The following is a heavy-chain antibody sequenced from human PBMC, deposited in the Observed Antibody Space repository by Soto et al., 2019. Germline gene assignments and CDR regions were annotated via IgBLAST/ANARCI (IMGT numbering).Heavy chain of an antibody. D-gene: IGHD2-2*01. V-gene: IGHV1-18*04. J-gene: IGHJ4*02. CDR2: ISPYSGNT. CDR3: ARDFRTMMSTKLCDLDY. CDR1: GYTFTIYG. Sequence: QIQLVQSGAEVKKPGASVKVSCKASGYTFTIYGVSWVRQAPGQGLEWMGWISPYSGNTNYAQKLQGRVTVTTDTSTNTVYMELRSLRSDDTAVYYCARDFRTMMSTKLCDLDYWGQGTLVTVSS.